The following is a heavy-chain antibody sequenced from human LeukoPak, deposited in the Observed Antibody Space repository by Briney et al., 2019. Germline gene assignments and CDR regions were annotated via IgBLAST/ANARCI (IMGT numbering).Heavy chain of an antibody. Sequence: GESLRLSCAASGFTFSSYAMSWVRQAPGKGLEWVSAISGSGGSTYYADSVKGRFTISRDNSKNTLYLQMNSLRAEDTAVYYCAKDPVQGYYDILTTHLDYWGQGTLVTVSS. D-gene: IGHD3-9*01. V-gene: IGHV3-23*01. J-gene: IGHJ4*02. CDR1: GFTFSSYA. CDR3: AKDPVQGYYDILTTHLDY. CDR2: ISGSGGST.